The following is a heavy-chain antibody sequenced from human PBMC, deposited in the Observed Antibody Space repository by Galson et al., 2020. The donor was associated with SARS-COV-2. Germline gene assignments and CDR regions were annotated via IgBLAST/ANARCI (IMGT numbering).Heavy chain of an antibody. CDR2: ISYDGSNL. CDR1: GFSFNHYA. Sequence: GESLKISCAASGFSFNHYAMHWVRQAPGRGLEWVASISYDGSNLYVDPVKGRFIISRDNSKKTLSLQMNSLRPEDTAVDYCTRETIVSTVSYFDPWGRGTLVTVSS. J-gene: IGHJ4*02. CDR3: TRETIVSTVSYFDP. D-gene: IGHD5-12*01. V-gene: IGHV3-30-3*01.